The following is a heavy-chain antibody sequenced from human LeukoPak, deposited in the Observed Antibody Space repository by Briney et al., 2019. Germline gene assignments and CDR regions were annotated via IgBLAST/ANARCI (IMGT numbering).Heavy chain of an antibody. CDR3: AKGDGCDYYYYYYMDV. J-gene: IGHJ6*03. V-gene: IGHV3-23*01. CDR1: GFTFSSYA. D-gene: IGHD5-24*01. Sequence: PGGSLRLSCAASGFTFSSYAMSWVRQAPGKGLEWVSAISGSGGSTYYADSVKGRFTISRDNSKNTLYLQMNSLRAEDTAVYYCAKGDGCDYYYYYYMDVWGKGTTVTVSS. CDR2: ISGSGGST.